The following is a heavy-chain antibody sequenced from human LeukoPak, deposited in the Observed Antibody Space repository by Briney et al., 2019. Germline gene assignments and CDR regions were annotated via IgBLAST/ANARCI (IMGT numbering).Heavy chain of an antibody. CDR3: ARSTNTIQTPQYSSGWYGAFDI. CDR1: GFTFSSYA. CDR2: ISYDGSNK. J-gene: IGHJ3*02. D-gene: IGHD6-19*01. Sequence: GRSLRLSCAASGFTFSSYAMHWVRQAPGKGLEWVAVISYDGSNKYYADSVKGRFTISRDNSKNTLYLQMNSLRAEDTAVYYCARSTNTIQTPQYSSGWYGAFDIWGQGTMVTVSS. V-gene: IGHV3-30*04.